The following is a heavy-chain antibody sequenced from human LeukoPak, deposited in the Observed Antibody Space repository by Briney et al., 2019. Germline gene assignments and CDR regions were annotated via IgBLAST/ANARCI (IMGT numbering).Heavy chain of an antibody. CDR3: ARGRHYYDSSDYYYEGDAFDI. CDR2: INHNRGGT. D-gene: IGHD3-22*01. Sequence: ASVPVSCKASGYTFTGYYMHWVRQAPGQGVEWMGWINHNRGGTNYVQKFQGRVTITRDTSISKAYMELSRLRSEDTAVYYCARGRHYYDSSDYYYEGDAFDIWGQGTMVTVSS. J-gene: IGHJ3*02. V-gene: IGHV1-2*02. CDR1: GYTFTGYY.